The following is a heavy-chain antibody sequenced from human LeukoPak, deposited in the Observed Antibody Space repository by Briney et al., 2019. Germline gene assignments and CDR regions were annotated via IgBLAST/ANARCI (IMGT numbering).Heavy chain of an antibody. Sequence: PGGSLTLSRAVCGFTLCNIAMRWVGPGPGEGLEWGSGISVRGGNPQCADPVKGRFTHARSHARNTLHLQMNRGRAEDTAVEYWAKGVRLQLPFDGRGQPTLVT. V-gene: IGHV3-23*01. J-gene: IGHJ4*02. CDR1: GFTLCNIA. D-gene: IGHD3-10*01. CDR2: ISVRGGNP. CDR3: AKGVRLQLPFDG.